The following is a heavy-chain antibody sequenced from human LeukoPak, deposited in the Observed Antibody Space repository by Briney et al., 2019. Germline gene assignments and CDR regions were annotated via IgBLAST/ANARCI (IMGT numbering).Heavy chain of an antibody. CDR1: GYTFTGYY. V-gene: IGHV1-2*02. D-gene: IGHD3-3*01. J-gene: IGHJ4*02. CDR2: INPNSGGT. Sequence: ASVKVSCKASGYTFTGYYMHWVRQAPGQGLEWMGWINPNSGGTNYAQKFQGRVTITADKATSTAYMELSSLRSEDTAVYYCATHRNDFWRGYYLLWGQATLVPAS. CDR3: ATHRNDFWRGYYLL.